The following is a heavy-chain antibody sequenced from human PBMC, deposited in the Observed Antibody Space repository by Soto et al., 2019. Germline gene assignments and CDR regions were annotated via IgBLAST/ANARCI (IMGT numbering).Heavy chain of an antibody. CDR2: ITPFSGDV. Sequence: QMQLVQSGAEVKKTGSSVTVSCKALGNTFTYRYIHWVRQAPGQALEWMGWITPFSGDVHYAQKFQERVTITRDRSSNTAYMQMSSLRSEDTAMYFCAGGVAGSGPFTWELPDHWGQGTLVTVSS. V-gene: IGHV1-45*02. D-gene: IGHD1-26*01. J-gene: IGHJ4*02. CDR3: AGGVAGSGPFTWELPDH. CDR1: GNTFTYRY.